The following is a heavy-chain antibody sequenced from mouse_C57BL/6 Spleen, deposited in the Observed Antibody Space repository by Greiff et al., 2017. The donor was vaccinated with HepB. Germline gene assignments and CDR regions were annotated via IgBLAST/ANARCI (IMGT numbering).Heavy chain of an antibody. CDR1: GFSLTSYG. D-gene: IGHD1-1*01. CDR2: IWSGGST. Sequence: VQLQQSGPGLVQPSQSLSITCTVSGFSLTSYGVHWVRQSPGKGLEWLGVIWSGGSTDYNAAFISRLSISKDNSKSQVFFKMNSLQADDTAIYYCARELPLDVWGTGTTVTVSS. CDR3: ARELPLDV. V-gene: IGHV2-2*01. J-gene: IGHJ1*03.